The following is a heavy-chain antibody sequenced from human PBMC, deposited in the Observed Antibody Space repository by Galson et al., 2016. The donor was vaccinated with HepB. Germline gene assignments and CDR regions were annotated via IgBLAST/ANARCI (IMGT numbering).Heavy chain of an antibody. J-gene: IGHJ4*02. CDR2: ISGTGGRA. CDR3: AKGLHGSGSYAFDN. D-gene: IGHD3-10*01. V-gene: IGHV3-23*01. CDR1: GFTFSNYA. Sequence: SLRLSCAASGFTFSNYAMSWVRQPPGKGLEWVSTISGTGGRAYYADSVKGRFTISRDNSKNTLFLPRGSLRVEDTAVYYCAKGLHGSGSYAFDNWGQGTLVTVSS.